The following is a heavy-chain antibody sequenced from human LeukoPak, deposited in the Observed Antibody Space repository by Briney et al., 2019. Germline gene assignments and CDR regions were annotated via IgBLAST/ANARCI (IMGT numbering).Heavy chain of an antibody. D-gene: IGHD6-13*01. CDR1: GFTFSSYS. CDR3: AKARGVAAAGSYAFDI. V-gene: IGHV3-48*04. J-gene: IGHJ3*02. Sequence: PGGSLRLSCAASGFTFSSYSMNWVRQAPGKGLEWVSYISSSSSTIYYADSVKGRFTISRDNAKNSLYLQMNSLRAEDTAVYYCAKARGVAAAGSYAFDIWGQGTMVTGSS. CDR2: ISSSSSTI.